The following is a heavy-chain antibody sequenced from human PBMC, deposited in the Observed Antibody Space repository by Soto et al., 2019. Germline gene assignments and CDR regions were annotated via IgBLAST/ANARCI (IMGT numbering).Heavy chain of an antibody. V-gene: IGHV4-39*01. Sequence: QLQLQESGPGLVKPSETLSLTCSVSDDSISSSSYYWGWIRQPPGKGLEWIGSIYYSGTTHYNPSLRSRVTISIDTSKNHFSLKVSSVTAADTAVYYCARQAGGITIFGGWFDPWGQGTLVTVSS. D-gene: IGHD3-3*01. CDR2: IYYSGTT. J-gene: IGHJ5*02. CDR1: DDSISSSSYY. CDR3: ARQAGGITIFGGWFDP.